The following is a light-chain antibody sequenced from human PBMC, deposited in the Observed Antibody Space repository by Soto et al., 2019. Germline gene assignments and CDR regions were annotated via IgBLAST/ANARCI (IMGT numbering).Light chain of an antibody. CDR2: EVT. V-gene: IGLV2-8*01. CDR3: SSYAPSNNCYLV. Sequence: QSVLTQPPSASGSPGQSVTISCTGTSSDVGGYNYVSWYQQYPGRAPKLMIYEVTKRPSGVPDRFSGSKSGNTASLSVSGLRAEDEADYYCSSYAPSNNCYLVFGGGTKLTVL. J-gene: IGLJ3*02. CDR1: SSDVGGYNY.